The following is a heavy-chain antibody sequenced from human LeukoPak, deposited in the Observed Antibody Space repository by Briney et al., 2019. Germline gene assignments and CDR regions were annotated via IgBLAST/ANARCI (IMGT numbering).Heavy chain of an antibody. CDR1: GFTVSSNY. D-gene: IGHD4-17*01. CDR3: AKSGIGGLRGGYFDY. J-gene: IGHJ4*02. Sequence: PGGSLRLSCAASGFTVSSNYMSWVRQAPGKGLEWVSVIYSGGNTYYADSVKGQFTISRDNSKNTLYLQMNSLRAEDTAVYYCAKSGIGGLRGGYFDYWGQGTLVTVSS. V-gene: IGHV3-53*01. CDR2: IYSGGNT.